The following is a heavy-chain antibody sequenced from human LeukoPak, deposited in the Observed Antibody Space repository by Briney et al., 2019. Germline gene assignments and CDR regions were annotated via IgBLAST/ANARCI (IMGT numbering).Heavy chain of an antibody. CDR2: KYTTGAT. CDR3: ASGEPRYSSRIVVGDN. Sequence: PSQTLSLTCTVSGGSISSGLYYWSWIRQPAGRGLEWIGRKYTTGATNYNPSLESRVTISLDTSKNQLSLKVSSVTAADTAVYYCASGEPRYSSRIVVGDNWGQGTLVTVSS. J-gene: IGHJ4*02. CDR1: GGSISSGLYY. D-gene: IGHD3-22*01. V-gene: IGHV4-61*02.